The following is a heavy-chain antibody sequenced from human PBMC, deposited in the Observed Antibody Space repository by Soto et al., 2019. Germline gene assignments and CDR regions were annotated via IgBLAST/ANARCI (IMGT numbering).Heavy chain of an antibody. J-gene: IGHJ3*02. Sequence: QVQLVQSGAEVKKPGASVKVSCKASGYTFTSYGISWVRQAPGQGLEWMGWISAYNGNTNYAQKLQGIVTMTTDTSTRPAYMGLRSLRSDDTAVYYCARKYCSGGSCYYGNDAFDIWGQGTMVTVSS. V-gene: IGHV1-18*01. CDR1: GYTFTSYG. CDR2: ISAYNGNT. CDR3: ARKYCSGGSCYYGNDAFDI. D-gene: IGHD2-15*01.